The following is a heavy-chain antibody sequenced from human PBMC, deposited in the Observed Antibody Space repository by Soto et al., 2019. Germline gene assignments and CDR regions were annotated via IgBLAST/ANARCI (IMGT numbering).Heavy chain of an antibody. Sequence: QVQLVQSGAEVKKPGASVKVSCKASGYTFTTYGISWVRQAPGQGLEWMGWISAYNGNTNYAQKIQGRVTMTTDTATSTAYMELRSLRSDDTAVYYCARQQWLYYYYGMDVWGQGTTVTVSS. CDR1: GYTFTTYG. J-gene: IGHJ6*02. D-gene: IGHD6-19*01. CDR2: ISAYNGNT. V-gene: IGHV1-18*01. CDR3: ARQQWLYYYYGMDV.